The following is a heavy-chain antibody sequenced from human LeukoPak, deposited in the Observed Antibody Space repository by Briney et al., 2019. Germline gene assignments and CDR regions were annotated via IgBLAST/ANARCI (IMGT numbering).Heavy chain of an antibody. D-gene: IGHD3-22*01. V-gene: IGHV3-48*03. CDR1: GFTFSSYE. J-gene: IGHJ3*02. CDR3: ARAFLYYFDSSGHYRAFDI. Sequence: PGGSLRLSCAASGFTFSSYEMNWVRQAPGRGLEWVSYISSSGSTIYYADSVQGRFTISRDNAKNSLYLQMNSLRAEDTAVYYCARAFLYYFDSSGHYRAFDIWGQGTMVTVSS. CDR2: ISSSGSTI.